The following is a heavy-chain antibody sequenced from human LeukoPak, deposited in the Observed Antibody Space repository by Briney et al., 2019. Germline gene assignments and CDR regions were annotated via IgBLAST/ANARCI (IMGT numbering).Heavy chain of an antibody. CDR2: ISYDGSNK. J-gene: IGHJ4*02. CDR1: GFTFSSYA. CDR3: AREGTSSSWWYYDY. V-gene: IGHV3-30-3*01. Sequence: GGSLRLSCAASGFTFSSYAMHWVRQAPGKGLEWVAVISYDGSNKYYADSVKGRFTISRDNSKNTLYLQMNSLRAEDTAVYYCAREGTSSSWWYYDYWGQGTLVTVSS. D-gene: IGHD6-13*01.